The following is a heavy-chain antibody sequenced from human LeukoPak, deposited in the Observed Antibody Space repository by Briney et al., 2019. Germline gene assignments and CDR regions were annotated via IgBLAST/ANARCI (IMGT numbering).Heavy chain of an antibody. V-gene: IGHV3-30-3*01. D-gene: IGHD3-10*01. Sequence: GRSLRLSCAASRFMFKSYGMHWVRQAPGKGLEWVAFISYDGTNKDYADFVKGRFTISRDNSKNTLFLQMDNLRPEDTAVYYCASEFYGSGSYYEGIDYWGQGTLVAVSS. J-gene: IGHJ4*02. CDR3: ASEFYGSGSYYEGIDY. CDR2: ISYDGTNK. CDR1: RFMFKSYG.